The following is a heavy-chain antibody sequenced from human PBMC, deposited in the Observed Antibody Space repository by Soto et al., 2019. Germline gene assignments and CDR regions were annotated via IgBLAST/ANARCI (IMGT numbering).Heavy chain of an antibody. CDR2: IIPIFGTA. Sequence: QVQLVQSGAEVKKPGSSVKVSCKASGGTFSSYAISWVRQAPGQGLEWMGGIIPIFGTANYAQKFQGRVTITADESRSTAYMELSSLRSEDTAVYYCARDPRYCGGDCYCGYYYYGMDVWGQGTTVTVSS. D-gene: IGHD2-21*02. CDR1: GGTFSSYA. CDR3: ARDPRYCGGDCYCGYYYYGMDV. J-gene: IGHJ6*02. V-gene: IGHV1-69*12.